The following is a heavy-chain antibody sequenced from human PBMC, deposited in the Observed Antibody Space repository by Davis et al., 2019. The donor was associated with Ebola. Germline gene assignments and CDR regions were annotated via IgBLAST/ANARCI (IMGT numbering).Heavy chain of an antibody. D-gene: IGHD1-26*01. V-gene: IGHV1-2*04. CDR3: ARYSDRGSYWYFDL. CDR2: INPNSGGT. Sequence: ASVKVSCKASGYTFTGYYMHWVQQAPGQGLEWMGWINPNSGGTNYAQKFQGWVTMTRDTSISTAYMELSRLRSDDTAVYYCARYSDRGSYWYFDLWGRGTLVTVSS. CDR1: GYTFTGYY. J-gene: IGHJ2*01.